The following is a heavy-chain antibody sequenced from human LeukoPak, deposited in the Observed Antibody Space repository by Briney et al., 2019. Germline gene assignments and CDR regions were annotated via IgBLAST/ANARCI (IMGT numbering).Heavy chain of an antibody. CDR3: ARDAGSSSWYYFDY. D-gene: IGHD6-13*01. V-gene: IGHV3-33*01. CDR2: IWYDGSNK. CDR1: GFTFSSCG. Sequence: PGGSLRLSCAASGFTFSSCGMHWVRQAPGKGLEWVAVIWYDGSNKYYADSVKGRFTISRDNSKNTLYLQMNSLRAEDTAVYYCARDAGSSSWYYFDYWGQGTLVTVSS. J-gene: IGHJ4*02.